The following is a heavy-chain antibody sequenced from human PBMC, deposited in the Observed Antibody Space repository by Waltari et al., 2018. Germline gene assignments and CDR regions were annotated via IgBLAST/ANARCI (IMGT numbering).Heavy chain of an antibody. CDR1: GDTFTAYY. CDR3: AVTPMTGEIDS. J-gene: IGHJ4*02. D-gene: IGHD3-16*01. Sequence: QVQLVQYGSAVKKPGTSVKVFCKASGDTFTAYYVHSVGKAPGQRLEWMGRINATNVVTDYAQKFQRRVTMTRDTSLDTADMELSRLRSDDTAVYYCAVTPMTGEIDSWGQGTQVTVSS. V-gene: IGHV1-2*06. CDR2: INATNVVT.